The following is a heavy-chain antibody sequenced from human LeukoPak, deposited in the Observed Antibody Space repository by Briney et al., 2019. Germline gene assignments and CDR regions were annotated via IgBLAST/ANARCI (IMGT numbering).Heavy chain of an antibody. CDR2: ISGSGGST. CDR3: AKERRYFDWLLSSSALDY. CDR1: GFTFSSYA. V-gene: IGHV3-23*01. J-gene: IGHJ4*02. D-gene: IGHD3-9*01. Sequence: GGSLRLSCAASGFTFSSYAMSWVRQAPGKGPEWVSAISGSGGSTYYADSVKGRFTISRDNSKNTLYLQMNSLRAEDTAVYYCAKERRYFDWLLSSSALDYWGQGTLVTVSS.